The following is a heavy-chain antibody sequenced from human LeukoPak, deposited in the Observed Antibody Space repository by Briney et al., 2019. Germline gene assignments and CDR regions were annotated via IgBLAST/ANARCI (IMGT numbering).Heavy chain of an antibody. CDR2: IWYDESDR. CDR3: ARDTRGRDLDY. D-gene: IGHD3-16*01. V-gene: IGHV3-33*01. J-gene: IGHJ4*02. CDR1: GFAFSNYG. Sequence: GGSLRLSCAASGFAFSNYGMHWVRPAPGEGREWGAVIWYDESDRYYGDSVKGRFTISRDNSKNTLYLQMNSLRAEDTAVYYCARDTRGRDLDYWGQGTLVTVSS.